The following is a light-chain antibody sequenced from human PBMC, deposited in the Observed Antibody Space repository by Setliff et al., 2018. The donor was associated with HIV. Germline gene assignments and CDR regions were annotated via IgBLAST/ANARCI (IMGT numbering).Light chain of an antibody. CDR3: CSYTGSYTLGV. CDR2: DVS. J-gene: IGLJ1*01. V-gene: IGLV2-11*01. CDR1: SSDVGGYNY. Sequence: ALAQPRSVSGSPGQSVTISCTGTSSDVGGYNYVSWYQQHPGKAPKLMIYDVSKWPSGVPDRFSGSKSGNTASLTISGLQAEDEADYYCCSYTGSYTLGVFGTGTNVTVL.